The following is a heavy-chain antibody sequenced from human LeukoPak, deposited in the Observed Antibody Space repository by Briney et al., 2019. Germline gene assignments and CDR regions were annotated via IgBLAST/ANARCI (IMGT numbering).Heavy chain of an antibody. CDR1: GGSISSYS. J-gene: IGHJ6*02. CDR2: IYTTGST. Sequence: SETLSLTCTVSGGSISSYSWSWIRQPAGKGLEWIGRIYTTGSTNCNPSLKSRVTMSLDTSKNQFSLKLISVTAADTAVYYCASHGDYYYYGMDVWGQGTTVTVSS. V-gene: IGHV4-4*07. D-gene: IGHD4-17*01. CDR3: ASHGDYYYYGMDV.